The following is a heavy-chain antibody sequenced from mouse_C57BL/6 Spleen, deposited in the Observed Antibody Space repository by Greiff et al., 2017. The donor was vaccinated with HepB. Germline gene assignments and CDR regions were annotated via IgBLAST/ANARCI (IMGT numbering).Heavy chain of an antibody. CDR1: GYTFTDYE. CDR3: TRIGFDWYFDV. D-gene: IGHD1-2*01. V-gene: IGHV1-15*01. J-gene: IGHJ1*03. Sequence: QVQLQQSGAELVRPGASVTLSCKASGYTFTDYEMHWVKQTPVHGLEWIGAIDPETGGTAYNQKFKGKAILTADKSSSTAYMELRSLTSEDSAVYYCTRIGFDWYFDVWGTGTTVTVSS. CDR2: IDPETGGT.